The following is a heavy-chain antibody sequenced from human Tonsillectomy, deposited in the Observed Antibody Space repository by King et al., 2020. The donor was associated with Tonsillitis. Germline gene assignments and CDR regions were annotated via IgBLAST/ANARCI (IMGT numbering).Heavy chain of an antibody. CDR2: ISYDGSNK. J-gene: IGHJ3*02. CDR1: GFTFSSYA. CDR3: ARDPGASDAFDI. Sequence: VQLVESGGGVVQPGRSLRLSCAASGFTFSSYAMHWVRQAPGKGLEWVAVISYDGSNKYYADSVKGRFTISRDNSKNTLYLQMHSLRAEDTAVYYCARDPGASDAFDIWGQGTMVTVSS. V-gene: IGHV3-30-3*01. D-gene: IGHD1-26*01.